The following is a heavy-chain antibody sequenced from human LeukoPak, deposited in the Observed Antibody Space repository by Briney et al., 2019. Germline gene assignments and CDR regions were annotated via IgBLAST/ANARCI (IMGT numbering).Heavy chain of an antibody. D-gene: IGHD6-13*01. J-gene: IGHJ5*02. V-gene: IGHV3-23*01. CDR3: ARCMVLSQGWCNWFDP. Sequence: PGGSLRLSRAASGFYLSTYAMTWVRQPPAKGLEWISSIRIGGGGTYYADSVKGRFTISRDNSENTLHLQMNNLRVEDTARYFCARCMVLSQGWCNWFDPWGQGTLVTVSS. CDR2: IRIGGGGT. CDR1: GFYLSTYA.